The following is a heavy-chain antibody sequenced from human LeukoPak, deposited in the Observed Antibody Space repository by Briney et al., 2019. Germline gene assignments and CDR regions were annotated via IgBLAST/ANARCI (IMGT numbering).Heavy chain of an antibody. Sequence: RTSGPTLVNPTQTLTLTCTFSGFSLSTSGMCVSWIRQPPGKALEWLARIDWDDDKYYNSSLKTRLTISKDTSKNQVVLTMTDMDPVDTATYYCARNKWNFVDYWGQGTLVTVSS. V-gene: IGHV2-70*11. D-gene: IGHD1-7*01. CDR1: GFSLSTSGMC. CDR2: IDWDDDK. J-gene: IGHJ4*02. CDR3: ARNKWNFVDY.